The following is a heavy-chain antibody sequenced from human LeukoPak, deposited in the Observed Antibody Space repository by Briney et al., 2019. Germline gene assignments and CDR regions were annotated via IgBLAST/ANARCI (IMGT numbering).Heavy chain of an antibody. J-gene: IGHJ6*02. CDR1: GFTVSSYY. Sequence: GGSLRLSCAASGFTVSSYYMTCVRQAPGKGLEWVSVMYSGGSTYYADSVKGRVAISRDNSQNTVFLQMNSVRVEDTAVYYCARSYSNHLFGMDVWGQGTAVTVSS. V-gene: IGHV3-66*01. CDR3: ARSYSNHLFGMDV. CDR2: MYSGGST. D-gene: IGHD4-11*01.